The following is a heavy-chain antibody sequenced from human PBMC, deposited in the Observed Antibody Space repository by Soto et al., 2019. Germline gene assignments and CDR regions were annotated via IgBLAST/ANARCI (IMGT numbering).Heavy chain of an antibody. J-gene: IGHJ6*02. CDR3: AQERGKNYYSRGDFRGRYYYYGMDV. CDR1: GYSFTSLD. D-gene: IGHD3-22*01. V-gene: IGHV1-69*06. CDR2: LIPVFGTA. Sequence: ASVKVSCKASGYSFTSLDINWVRQTAGQGLEWMGALIPVFGTAHYAQNFQGRATLTADKSTTTVYMELSSLRSEDTAVYYCAQERGKNYYSRGDFRGRYYYYGMDVWGQGTTVTVSS.